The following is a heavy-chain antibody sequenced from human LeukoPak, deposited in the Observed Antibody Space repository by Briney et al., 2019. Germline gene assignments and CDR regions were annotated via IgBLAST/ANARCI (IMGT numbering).Heavy chain of an antibody. D-gene: IGHD6-19*01. CDR2: INHSGST. Sequence: SETLSLTCAVYGGSFSGYYWSWIRQPPGKGLEWIGEINHSGSTNYNPSLKSRVTISVDTSKSQFSLKLSSVTAADTAVYYCARVGHSSLDYWGQGTLVTVSS. CDR1: GGSFSGYY. V-gene: IGHV4-34*01. J-gene: IGHJ4*02. CDR3: ARVGHSSLDY.